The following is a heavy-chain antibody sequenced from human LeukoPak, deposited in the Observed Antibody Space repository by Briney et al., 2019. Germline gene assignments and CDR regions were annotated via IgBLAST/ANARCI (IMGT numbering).Heavy chain of an antibody. CDR2: INHSGST. D-gene: IGHD3-22*01. J-gene: IGHJ4*02. Sequence: SETLSLTCAVYGGSFSGYYGSWIRQPPGKGLEWIGEINHSGSTNYNPSLKSRVTISVDTSKNQFSLKLSSVTAADTAVYYCASTTYYYDSSGYYFDYWGQGTLVTVSS. CDR3: ASTTYYYDSSGYYFDY. V-gene: IGHV4-34*01. CDR1: GGSFSGYY.